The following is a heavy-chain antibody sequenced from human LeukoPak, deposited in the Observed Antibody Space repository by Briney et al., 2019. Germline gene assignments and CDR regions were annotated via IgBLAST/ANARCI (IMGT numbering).Heavy chain of an antibody. CDR3: AKDDYYDTSGYRD. V-gene: IGHV3-66*01. CDR2: IYSGGST. CDR1: GFTFRSYE. D-gene: IGHD3-22*01. J-gene: IGHJ4*02. Sequence: QSGGSLRLSCAASGFTFRSYEMNWVRQAPGKGLEWVSVIYSGGSTYYADSVKGRFTISRDNSKNTLYLQMNSLRAEDTAVYYCAKDDYYDTSGYRDWGQGTLVTVSS.